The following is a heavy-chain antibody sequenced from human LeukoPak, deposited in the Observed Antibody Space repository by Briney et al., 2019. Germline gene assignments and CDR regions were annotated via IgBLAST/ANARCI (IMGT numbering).Heavy chain of an antibody. Sequence: ASVKVSCKASGYTFGGHYMHWVRQAPGQGLEWMGIINPSGGSTSYAQKFQGRVTMTRDTSTSTVYMELSSLRSEDTAVYYCASPGYSSGWRGYYYYGMDVWGQGTTVTVSS. CDR3: ASPGYSSGWRGYYYYGMDV. V-gene: IGHV1-46*01. D-gene: IGHD6-19*01. CDR2: INPSGGST. CDR1: GYTFGGHY. J-gene: IGHJ6*02.